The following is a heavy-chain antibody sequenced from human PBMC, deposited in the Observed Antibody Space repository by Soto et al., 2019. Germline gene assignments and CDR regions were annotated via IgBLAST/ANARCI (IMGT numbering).Heavy chain of an antibody. J-gene: IGHJ4*02. CDR1: GFTFSSYW. D-gene: IGHD2-15*01. V-gene: IGHV3-7*01. CDR2: IKQDGSEK. CDR3: ERAIYCSGGSCYGFFDY. Sequence: PGGSLRLSCAASGFTFSSYWMSWVRQAPGKGLEWVANIKQDGSEKYYVDSVKGRVTISRDNAKNSLYLQMNSLRAEDTAVYYCERAIYCSGGSCYGFFDYWGKGT.